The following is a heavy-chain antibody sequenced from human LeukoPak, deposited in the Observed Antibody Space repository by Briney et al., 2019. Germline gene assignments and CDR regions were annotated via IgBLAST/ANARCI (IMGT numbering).Heavy chain of an antibody. D-gene: IGHD1-26*01. CDR3: ASSSGSYRVPGKFDY. Sequence: GAPVKVSCKASGGTFSSYAISWVRQAPGQGLEWMGRIIPIFGTANYAQKFQGRVTITADESTSTAYMELSSLRSEDTAVYYCASSSGSYRVPGKFDYWGQGTLVTVSS. V-gene: IGHV1-69*15. J-gene: IGHJ4*02. CDR1: GGTFSSYA. CDR2: IIPIFGTA.